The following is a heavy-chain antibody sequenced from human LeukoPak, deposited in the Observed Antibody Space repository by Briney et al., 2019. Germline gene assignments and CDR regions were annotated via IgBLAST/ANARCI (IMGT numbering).Heavy chain of an antibody. J-gene: IGHJ4*02. CDR1: GFTFSDEF. Sequence: GGALRLSCAASGFTFSDEFMSWIRQAPGKGLEWVSYISNSGSYTNYADSVKGRFTISRDNAKNSLYLQMNSLRAEDTAVYYCARSRGAGPGAYFDYWGQGTLITVSS. CDR3: ARSRGAGPGAYFDY. D-gene: IGHD6-19*01. CDR2: ISNSGSYT. V-gene: IGHV3-11*03.